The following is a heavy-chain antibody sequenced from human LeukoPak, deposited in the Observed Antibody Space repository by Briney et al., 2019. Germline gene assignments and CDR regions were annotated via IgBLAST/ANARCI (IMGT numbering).Heavy chain of an antibody. CDR1: GYTFTIYY. V-gene: IGHV1-2*02. Sequence: ASVKVSCTASGYTFTIYYIHWVRQAPGQGLEWMGRINTHSGGTNYAQKSPRRGTMTRDKSIRTAYMELSIRRSDDTAVYYCTRAKDFVVVVPATDAFDIWGQGTMVTVSS. D-gene: IGHD2-15*01. CDR3: TRAKDFVVVVPATDAFDI. J-gene: IGHJ3*02. CDR2: INTHSGGT.